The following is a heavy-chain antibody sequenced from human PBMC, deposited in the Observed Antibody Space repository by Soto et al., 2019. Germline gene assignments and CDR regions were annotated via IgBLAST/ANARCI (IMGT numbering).Heavy chain of an antibody. Sequence: RLSCSASGFTFSTYWMSWVRQAPGKGLEWVANIKEDGSEKYYVDSVEGRFTISRDNAKNSLYLQMTSLRAEDTALYYCARGWGYFDSSGFPYLYAMDVWGQVTTVTVSS. J-gene: IGHJ6*02. CDR3: ARGWGYFDSSGFPYLYAMDV. CDR1: GFTFSTYW. V-gene: IGHV3-7*01. CDR2: IKEDGSEK. D-gene: IGHD3-22*01.